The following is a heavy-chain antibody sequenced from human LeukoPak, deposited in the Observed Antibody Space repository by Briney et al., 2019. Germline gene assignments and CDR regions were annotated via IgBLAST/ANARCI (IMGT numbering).Heavy chain of an antibody. D-gene: IGHD6-25*01. Sequence: GGSLRLSCAASGFTFSSYEMNWVREAPGKGLEWVSYISSSGSTIYYADSVKGRFTISRDNAKNSLYLQMYSLRAEDTAIYYCARAAVLDYWGQGTLVTVSS. CDR2: ISSSGSTI. CDR3: ARAAVLDY. CDR1: GFTFSSYE. V-gene: IGHV3-48*03. J-gene: IGHJ4*02.